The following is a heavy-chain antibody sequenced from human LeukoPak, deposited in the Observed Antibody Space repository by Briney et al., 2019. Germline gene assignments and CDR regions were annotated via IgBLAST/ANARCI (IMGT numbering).Heavy chain of an antibody. V-gene: IGHV1-2*02. CDR3: ARDIEVGYYYDSSGYYLFDY. D-gene: IGHD3-22*01. J-gene: IGHJ4*02. CDR1: GYTFTGYY. CDR2: INPNSGGT. Sequence: ASVKVSCKASGYTFTGYYMHWVRQAPGQGLEWMGWINPNSGGTNYAQKFQGRVTMTRDTSISTAYMELSRLRSDDTAVYYCARDIEVGYYYDSSGYYLFDYWGQGTLVTVSS.